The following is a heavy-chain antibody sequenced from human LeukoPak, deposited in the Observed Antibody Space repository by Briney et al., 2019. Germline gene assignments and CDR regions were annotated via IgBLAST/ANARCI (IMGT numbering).Heavy chain of an antibody. CDR3: ARDLYGSGSHNRDY. CDR1: GYTLTGYY. D-gene: IGHD3-10*01. J-gene: IGHJ4*02. V-gene: IGHV1-2*02. Sequence: ASVKVSCKASGYTLTGYYMHWVRQAPGQGLEWMGWINPNSGGTNYAQKFQGRVTMTRDTSISTAYMELSRLRSDDTAVYYCARDLYGSGSHNRDYWGQGTLVTVSS. CDR2: INPNSGGT.